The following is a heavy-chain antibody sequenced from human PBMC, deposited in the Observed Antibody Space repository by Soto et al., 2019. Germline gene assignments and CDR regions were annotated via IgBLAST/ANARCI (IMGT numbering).Heavy chain of an antibody. D-gene: IGHD3-3*01. CDR1: GFAFTSYW. CDR3: AKATLRVVHPLVFDY. J-gene: IGHJ4*02. Sequence: GSLRLSCEASGFAFTSYWMHWVRQAPGKGLVWVAGVKSDGTTATYADSVRGRFVISRDNSKNTLYLQMNSLRAEDTAIYYCAKATLRVVHPLVFDYWGQGSLVTVSS. CDR2: VKSDGTTA. V-gene: IGHV3-74*01.